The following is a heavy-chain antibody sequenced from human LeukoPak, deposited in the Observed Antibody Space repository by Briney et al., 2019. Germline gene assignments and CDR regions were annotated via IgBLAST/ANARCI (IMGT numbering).Heavy chain of an antibody. J-gene: IGHJ5*02. Sequence: LETLSLTCAVYGGSFSGYYWSWIRQPPGKGLEWIGEINHSGSTNYNPSLKSRVTISVDTSKNQFSLKLSSVTAADTAVYYCARSYYDFWSGYYPRFDPWGQGTLVTVSS. D-gene: IGHD3-3*01. V-gene: IGHV4-34*01. CDR3: ARSYYDFWSGYYPRFDP. CDR2: INHSGST. CDR1: GGSFSGYY.